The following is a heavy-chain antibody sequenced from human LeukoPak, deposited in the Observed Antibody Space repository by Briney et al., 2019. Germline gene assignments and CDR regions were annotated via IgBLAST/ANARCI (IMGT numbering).Heavy chain of an antibody. CDR2: IYHSGST. J-gene: IGHJ4*02. Sequence: SETLSLTCTVSGGSISSYYWSWIRQPPGKGLEWIGYIYHSGSTYYNPSLKSRVTISVDRSKNQFSLKLSSVTAADTAVYYCARDRYCSSTSCYEDLDYFDYWGQGTLVTVSS. CDR1: GGSISSYY. V-gene: IGHV4-59*12. CDR3: ARDRYCSSTSCYEDLDYFDY. D-gene: IGHD2-2*01.